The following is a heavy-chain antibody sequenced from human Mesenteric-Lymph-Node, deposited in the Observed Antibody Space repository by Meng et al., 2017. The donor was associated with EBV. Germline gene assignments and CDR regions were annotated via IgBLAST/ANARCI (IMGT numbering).Heavy chain of an antibody. CDR1: GGSVNSGNVY. Sequence: QVQLQESGPGLVKPSETLSLTCTVSGGSVNSGNVYWSWIRQAPGKGLEWIGYIYYSGSTNYIPSLKSRVTISLDTSKNQFSLKLSSVTAADTAVYYCAGLRYSGYDRACDYWGQGALVTVSA. J-gene: IGHJ4*02. CDR2: IYYSGST. CDR3: AGLRYSGYDRACDY. D-gene: IGHD5-12*01. V-gene: IGHV4-61*01.